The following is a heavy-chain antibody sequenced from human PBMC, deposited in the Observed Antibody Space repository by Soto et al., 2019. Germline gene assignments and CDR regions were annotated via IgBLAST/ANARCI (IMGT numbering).Heavy chain of an antibody. CDR2: ISYEGSNK. D-gene: IGHD2-2*01. V-gene: IGHV3-30*18. CDR1: GFTFSSYG. Sequence: QVQLVESGGGVVQPGRSLRLSCAASGFTFSSYGMHWVRQAPGKGLEWVAVISYEGSNKYYADSVKGRFTISRDNSKNTRYLQMNILRAEDTAVYYCAKDRAYCISTGCSDALYIWGQGTMVTVSS. CDR3: AKDRAYCISTGCSDALYI. J-gene: IGHJ3*02.